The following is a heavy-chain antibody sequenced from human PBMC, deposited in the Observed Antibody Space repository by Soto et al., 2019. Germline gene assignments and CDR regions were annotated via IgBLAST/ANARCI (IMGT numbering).Heavy chain of an antibody. D-gene: IGHD2-8*02. Sequence: EVQLVESGGGLVQPGGSLRLSCAASGFTFSAYDMHWVRQTTGKGLEWVAAIGTQHDTYYPDSVKGRFTISRENAKNSLFRQMTSLRAGDTAVYYCARQASYWHGGGGWFDPWGQGTLVTVSS. CDR3: ARQASYWHGGGGWFDP. J-gene: IGHJ5*02. CDR1: GFTFSAYD. CDR2: IGTQHDT. V-gene: IGHV3-13*01.